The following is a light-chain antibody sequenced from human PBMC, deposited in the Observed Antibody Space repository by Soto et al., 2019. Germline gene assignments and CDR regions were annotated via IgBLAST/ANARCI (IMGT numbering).Light chain of an antibody. CDR1: SSDVGSHNL. V-gene: IGLV2-23*02. J-gene: IGLJ7*01. CDR2: EVS. CDR3: GSYGGSRAV. Sequence: QSVLTQPASVSGSPGQSITISCTGTSSDVGSHNLVSWYQQHPGQAPKLMIYEVSKRPLGVSARFSASKSGNTASLTISGLQAEDGADYYCGSYGGSRAVFGGGTQLPVL.